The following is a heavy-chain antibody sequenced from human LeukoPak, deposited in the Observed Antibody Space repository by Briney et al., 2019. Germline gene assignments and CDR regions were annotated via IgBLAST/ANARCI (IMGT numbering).Heavy chain of an antibody. CDR2: ISGSGGST. CDR3: AKGYSGYDFSFDY. V-gene: IGHV3-23*01. J-gene: IGHJ4*02. Sequence: GGSLRLSCAASGFTFSSYAMSWVRQAPGEGLEWVSAISGSGGSTYYADSVKGRFTISRDNSKNTLYLQMISLRAEDTAVYYCAKGYSGYDFSFDYWGQGTLVTVSS. CDR1: GFTFSSYA. D-gene: IGHD5-12*01.